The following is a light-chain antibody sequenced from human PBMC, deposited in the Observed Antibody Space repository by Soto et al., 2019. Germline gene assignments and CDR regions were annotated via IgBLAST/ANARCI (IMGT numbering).Light chain of an antibody. V-gene: IGKV1-5*01. J-gene: IGKJ1*01. CDR3: QQYNNWGT. CDR1: QSISSW. Sequence: DIQMTQSPSTLSASVGDRVTITCRASQSISSWLAWYQQKPGKAPKLLIYDASSLESGVPSRFSGSGSGTEFTLTISRLQSEDFAVYYCQQYNNWGTFGQGTKVEIK. CDR2: DAS.